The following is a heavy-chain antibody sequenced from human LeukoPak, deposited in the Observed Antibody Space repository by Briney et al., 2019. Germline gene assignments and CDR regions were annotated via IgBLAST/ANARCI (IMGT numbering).Heavy chain of an antibody. J-gene: IGHJ4*02. V-gene: IGHV3-23*01. CDR3: ARDPSFIFAAAW. CDR1: GFPLNNIP. Sequence: GGSLRLSCAVSGFPLNNIPMVWVRQSPGQGLEWVSTISGDGQNKHYADTVKGRFVISKDTSRNILFLQMTSLRVDDTALYYCARDPSFIFAAAWWGQGTVVTVSS. D-gene: IGHD2-21*01. CDR2: ISGDGQNK.